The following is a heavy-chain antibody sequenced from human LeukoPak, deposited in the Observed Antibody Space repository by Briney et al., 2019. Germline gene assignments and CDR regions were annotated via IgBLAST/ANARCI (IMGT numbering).Heavy chain of an antibody. CDR2: ISGSGGST. CDR3: ARDEPTVTTGPPVGS. J-gene: IGHJ5*02. D-gene: IGHD4-17*01. V-gene: IGHV3-23*01. CDR1: GFTFSTYA. Sequence: GGSLRLSCAASGFTFSTYAMTWVRQPPGKGLEWVSAISGSGGSTYYANSVKGRFTISRDNAKNTLYLQMNSLSAEDTAVYYCARDEPTVTTGPPVGSWGQGTLVTVSS.